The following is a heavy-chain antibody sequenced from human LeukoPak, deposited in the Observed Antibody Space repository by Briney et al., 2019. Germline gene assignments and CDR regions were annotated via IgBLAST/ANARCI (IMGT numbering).Heavy chain of an antibody. CDR1: GYSFTNYI. V-gene: IGHV1-3*03. Sequence: ASVTVSCKASGYSFTNYIMQWVRQAPGQRLEWMGWINVGNGNTKYSQEFQGRVTITRDTSASTAYMELSSLRSEDTAVYYCASEDYYGSGRPLGPFDYWGQGTLVTVSS. CDR2: INVGNGNT. D-gene: IGHD3-10*01. J-gene: IGHJ4*02. CDR3: ASEDYYGSGRPLGPFDY.